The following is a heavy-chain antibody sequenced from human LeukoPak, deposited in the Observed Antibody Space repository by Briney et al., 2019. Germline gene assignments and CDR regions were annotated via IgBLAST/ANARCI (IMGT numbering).Heavy chain of an antibody. CDR2: IKEDGSET. V-gene: IGHV3-7*01. CDR3: ARGHYGMDV. CDR1: GFTFSSYW. Sequence: GGSLRLSCAASGFTFSSYWMTWVRQAPGKGLEWVANIKEDGSETYYADSVEGRSTISRDYAKNSLYLQMNSLRAEDTAVYYCARGHYGMDVWGQGTTVTVSS. J-gene: IGHJ6*02.